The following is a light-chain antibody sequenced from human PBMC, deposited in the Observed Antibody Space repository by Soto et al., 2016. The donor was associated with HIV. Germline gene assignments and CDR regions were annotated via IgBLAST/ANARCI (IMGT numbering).Light chain of an antibody. Sequence: SYELTQPPSVSVAPGKTATITCEGTNIGSKSVHWYRQKPGQAPVLFVYDDTDRPSGIPERFSGSNSGNTATPTISSVEAGDEADYFCQVWDRSSDQMIFGGGTKVTVL. CDR2: DDT. CDR1: NIGSKS. V-gene: IGLV3-21*03. CDR3: QVWDRSSDQMI. J-gene: IGLJ2*01.